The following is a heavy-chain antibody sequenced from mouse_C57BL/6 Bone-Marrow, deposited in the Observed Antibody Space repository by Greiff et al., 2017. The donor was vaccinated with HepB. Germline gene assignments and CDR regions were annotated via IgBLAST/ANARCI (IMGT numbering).Heavy chain of an antibody. CDR1: GYTFTDYN. Sequence: VQLKESGPELVKPGASVKIPCKASGYTFTDYNMDWVKQSHGKSLEWIGDINPNNGGTIYNQKFKGKATLTVDKSSSTAYMELRSLTSEDTAVYYCARHTTVVAPYWYFDVWGTGTTVTVSS. D-gene: IGHD1-1*01. V-gene: IGHV1-18*01. J-gene: IGHJ1*03. CDR3: ARHTTVVAPYWYFDV. CDR2: INPNNGGT.